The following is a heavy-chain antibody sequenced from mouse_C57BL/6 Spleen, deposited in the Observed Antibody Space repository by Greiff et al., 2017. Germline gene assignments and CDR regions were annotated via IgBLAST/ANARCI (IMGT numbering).Heavy chain of an antibody. J-gene: IGHJ3*01. CDR1: GYAFSSSW. D-gene: IGHD3-1*01. V-gene: IGHV1-82*01. Sequence: QVQLKQSGPELVKPGASVKISCKASGYAFSSSWMNWVKQRPGKGLEWIGRIYPGDGDTNYNGKFKGKDTLTADKSSSTAYMQLSSLTSEDSAVYFCARSGGAPWFAYWGQGTLVTVSA. CDR2: IYPGDGDT. CDR3: ARSGGAPWFAY.